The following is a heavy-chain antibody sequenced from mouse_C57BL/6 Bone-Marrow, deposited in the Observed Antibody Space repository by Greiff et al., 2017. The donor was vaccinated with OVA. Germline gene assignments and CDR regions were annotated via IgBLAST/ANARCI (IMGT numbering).Heavy chain of an antibody. Sequence: VKLMESGPGLVAPSQSLSITCTVSGFSLTSYGVDWVRQSPGKGLEWLGVIWGVGSTNYNSALKSRLSISKDNSKSQVFLKMNSLQTDDTAMYYCASEVYDEGFDYWGQGTTLTVSS. V-gene: IGHV2-6*01. CDR1: GFSLTSYG. J-gene: IGHJ2*01. CDR3: ASEVYDEGFDY. CDR2: IWGVGST. D-gene: IGHD2-12*01.